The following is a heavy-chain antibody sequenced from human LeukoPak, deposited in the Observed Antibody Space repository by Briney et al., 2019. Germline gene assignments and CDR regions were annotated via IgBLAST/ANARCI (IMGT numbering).Heavy chain of an antibody. V-gene: IGHV3-53*01. CDR1: GFSVSTNY. CDR2: IYSGGST. D-gene: IGHD6-19*01. CDR3: ARRSGIAVAGAFDY. J-gene: IGHJ4*02. Sequence: PGGSLRLSCAASGFSVSTNYMNWVRQAPGKGLDWVSVIYSGGSTYYADSVKGRFIISRDSSKNTLYLQMNSLRAEDTAVYYCARRSGIAVAGAFDYWGQGTLVTVSS.